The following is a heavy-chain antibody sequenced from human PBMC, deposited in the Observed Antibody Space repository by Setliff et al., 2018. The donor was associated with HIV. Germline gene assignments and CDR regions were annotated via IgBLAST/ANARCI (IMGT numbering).Heavy chain of an antibody. CDR1: GNSIGSGYY. CDR2: IDYNGNI. CDR3: VRHLSEMAMVDH. V-gene: IGHV4-38-2*01. Sequence: KTSETLSLTCAVSGNSIGSGYYWGWIRQPPGKGLEWIASIDYNGNIYYNPSLKSRVTITIDTSKNQFSLKLSSATAADTAVYSCVRHLSEMAMVDHWGQGTLVTVSS. J-gene: IGHJ4*02.